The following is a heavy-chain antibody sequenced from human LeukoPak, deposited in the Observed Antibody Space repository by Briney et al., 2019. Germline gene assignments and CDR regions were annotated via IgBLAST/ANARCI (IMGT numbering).Heavy chain of an antibody. Sequence: GASVKVSCKAAGGTFSSYAISWVRQAPGQGSEWMGGIIPIFGTANYAQKFQSRVTITTDESTSTAYMELSSLRSEDTAVYYCASETPYCGGDCLYWGQGTLVTVSS. J-gene: IGHJ4*02. CDR3: ASETPYCGGDCLY. V-gene: IGHV1-69*05. CDR1: GGTFSSYA. CDR2: IIPIFGTA. D-gene: IGHD2-21*02.